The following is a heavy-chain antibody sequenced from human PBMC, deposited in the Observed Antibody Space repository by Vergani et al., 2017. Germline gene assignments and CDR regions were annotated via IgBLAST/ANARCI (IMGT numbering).Heavy chain of an antibody. J-gene: IGHJ6*02. D-gene: IGHD3-10*01. CDR3: ARVYGFGECKAYYYYGMDV. V-gene: IGHV1-69*11. CDR1: GGTFSSYA. CDR2: IIPILGTA. Sequence: QVQLVQSGAEVKKPGSSVKVSCKASGGTFSSYAISWVRQAPGQGLEWMGRIIPILGTANYAQKFQGRVTITADESTSTAYLELRSLRSEDTAVYYCARVYGFGECKAYYYYGMDVWGQGTTVTVSS.